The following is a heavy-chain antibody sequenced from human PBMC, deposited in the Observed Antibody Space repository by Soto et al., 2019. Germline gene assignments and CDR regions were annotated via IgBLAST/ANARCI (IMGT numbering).Heavy chain of an antibody. J-gene: IGHJ5*02. V-gene: IGHV1-69*02. CDR1: GGTFSSYT. Sequence: SVKVSCKASGGTFSSYTISWVRQAPGQGLEWMGRIIPILGIANYAQKFQGRVTITADKSTSTAYMELSSLRSEDTAVYYCARGVEQLDGDNWFDPWGQGTLVTVSS. CDR3: ARGVEQLDGDNWFDP. D-gene: IGHD6-6*01. CDR2: IIPILGIA.